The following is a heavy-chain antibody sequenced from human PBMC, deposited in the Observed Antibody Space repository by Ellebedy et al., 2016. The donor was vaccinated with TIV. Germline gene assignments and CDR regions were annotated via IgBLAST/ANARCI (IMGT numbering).Heavy chain of an antibody. CDR2: IGESGAGT. CDR3: ARGWSTPDS. V-gene: IGHV3-23*01. J-gene: IGHJ4*02. CDR1: GFAFSNCA. Sequence: GESLKISCAASGFAFSNCAMSWVRQAPGKGLEWVSAIGESGAGTFYADSVKGRFTISRDNAQNTLFLQMNSLRVEDTAVYYCARGWSTPDSWGQGTLVIVSS. D-gene: IGHD2-15*01.